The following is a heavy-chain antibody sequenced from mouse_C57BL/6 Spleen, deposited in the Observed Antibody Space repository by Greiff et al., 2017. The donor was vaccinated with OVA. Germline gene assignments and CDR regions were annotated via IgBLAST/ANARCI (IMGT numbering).Heavy chain of an antibody. V-gene: IGHV6-6*01. CDR2: IRNKANNHAT. J-gene: IGHJ3*01. D-gene: IGHD2-3*01. CDR1: GFTFSDAW. CDR3: TRRELYDPLAY. Sequence: EVQLVESGGGLVQPGGSMKLSCAASGFTFSDAWMDWVRQSPEKGLEWVAEIRNKANNHATYYAESVKGRFTISRDDSKSSVYLQMNSLRAEDTGIYYCTRRELYDPLAYWGQGTLVTVSA.